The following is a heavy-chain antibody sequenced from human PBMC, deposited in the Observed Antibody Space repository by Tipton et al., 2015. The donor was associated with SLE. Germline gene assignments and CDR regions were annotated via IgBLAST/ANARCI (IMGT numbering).Heavy chain of an antibody. V-gene: IGHV5-51*03. CDR1: GYTFNNYW. J-gene: IGHJ5*02. D-gene: IGHD2-15*01. Sequence: VQLVQSGAEVKKPGESLKLSCKGSGYTFNNYWVGWVRQMPGKGLEWMGIIYPGDSDTRYSPSFQGQVTISVDKSISTAYLQWSSLKASDTAMYYCARRYCSAGTCYGGFDPWGQGTLVTVSS. CDR3: ARRYCSAGTCYGGFDP. CDR2: IYPGDSDT.